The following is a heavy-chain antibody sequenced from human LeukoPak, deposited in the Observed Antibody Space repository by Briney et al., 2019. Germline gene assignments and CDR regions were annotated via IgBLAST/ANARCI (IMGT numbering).Heavy chain of an antibody. D-gene: IGHD3-16*02. CDR2: VHNSDNTI. V-gene: IGHV3-11*01. CDR1: GFTFSDWY. CDR3: ARGGGFIAAGY. J-gene: IGHJ4*02. Sequence: GGSLRLSCAASGFTFSDWYLSWIRQAPGKALEWISYVHNSDNTIYYADSVKGRFTISRDNAKSSLDLQMNSLRAEDTAVYYCARGGGFIAAGYWGQGTLVTVSS.